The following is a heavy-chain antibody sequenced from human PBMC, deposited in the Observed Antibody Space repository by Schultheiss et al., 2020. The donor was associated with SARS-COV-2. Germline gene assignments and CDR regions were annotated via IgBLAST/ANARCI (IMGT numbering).Heavy chain of an antibody. CDR3: ARFDTAMVPFDY. Sequence: SETLSLTCAVYGGSFSGYYWSWIRQPPGKGLEWIGYIYYSGSTYYNPSLKSRVTISVDTSKNQFSLMLSSVTAADTAVYYCARFDTAMVPFDYWGQGTLVTVSS. V-gene: IGHV4-34*01. CDR1: GGSFSGYY. J-gene: IGHJ4*02. D-gene: IGHD5-18*01. CDR2: IYYSGST.